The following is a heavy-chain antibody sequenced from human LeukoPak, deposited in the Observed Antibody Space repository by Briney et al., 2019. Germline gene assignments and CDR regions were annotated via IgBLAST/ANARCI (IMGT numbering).Heavy chain of an antibody. CDR1: GGSFSDYY. D-gene: IGHD2-2*01. CDR2: INHSGST. CDR3: ARPIIPAANGGFDY. Sequence: SETLSVTCAVYGGSFSDYYWSWIRQPPGKGLEWIGEINHSGSTNYNPSLKSRVTISVDTSKNQFSLKLSSVTAADTAVYYCARPIIPAANGGFDYWGQGTLVTVSS. V-gene: IGHV4-34*01. J-gene: IGHJ4*02.